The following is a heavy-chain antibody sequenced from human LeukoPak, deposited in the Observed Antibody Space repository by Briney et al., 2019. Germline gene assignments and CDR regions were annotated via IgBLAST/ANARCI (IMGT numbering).Heavy chain of an antibody. Sequence: QVQLVESGGGVVQPGRSLRLSCAASGFTFSSYGMHWVRQAPGKGLEWVAVIWYDGSNKYYADSVKGRFTISRDNSKNTLYLQMNSLRAEDMAVYYCAKDLRSGGNGWWYYFDYWGQGTLVTVSS. J-gene: IGHJ4*02. CDR3: AKDLRSGGNGWWYYFDY. V-gene: IGHV3-33*06. D-gene: IGHD2-15*01. CDR2: IWYDGSNK. CDR1: GFTFSSYG.